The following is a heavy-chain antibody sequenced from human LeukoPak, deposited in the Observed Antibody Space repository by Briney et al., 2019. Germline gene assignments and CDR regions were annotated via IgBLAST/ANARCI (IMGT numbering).Heavy chain of an antibody. CDR3: ARGYGSGNLNDY. V-gene: IGHV3-20*04. D-gene: IGHD3-10*01. Sequence: PGGPLRLFCAASGFTLDDYRMGWVRQAPGKGLDGFSGINWNGGSTGYADSVKGRFTISRDNAKNSLYLQMNSLRAEDTALYYCARGYGSGNLNDYWGQGTLVTVSS. CDR2: INWNGGST. J-gene: IGHJ4*02. CDR1: GFTLDDYR.